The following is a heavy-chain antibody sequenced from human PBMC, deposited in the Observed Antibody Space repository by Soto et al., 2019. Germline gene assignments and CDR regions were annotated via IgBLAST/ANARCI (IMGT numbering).Heavy chain of an antibody. Sequence: EVQLVESGGGLAKPGGSLRRSCTASGFTFSNMWMSWVRQAPGKGLEWVGRIKDKTDGGTTDYAAPVKGRFAISRDDSKSRLYLQMNSLKTDDTAVYYCTTGHYWGQGTLVTVSS. J-gene: IGHJ4*02. CDR3: TTGHY. CDR2: IKDKTDGGTT. CDR1: GFTFSNMW. V-gene: IGHV3-15*01.